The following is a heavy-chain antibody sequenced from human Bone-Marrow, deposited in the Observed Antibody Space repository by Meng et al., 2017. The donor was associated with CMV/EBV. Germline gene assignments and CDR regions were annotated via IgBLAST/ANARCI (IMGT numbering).Heavy chain of an antibody. V-gene: IGHV3-48*03. D-gene: IGHD5-24*01. J-gene: IGHJ5*02. CDR2: ISSGGNII. Sequence: GGSLRLSCAASGFTFSHYEMNWVRQAPGKGLEWASYISSGGNIIHYAGSVKGRFTISRDNAKNSLYLQMSSLRAEETAVYFCATAPNVAMASWGQGTLVTVSS. CDR3: ATAPNVAMAS. CDR1: GFTFSHYE.